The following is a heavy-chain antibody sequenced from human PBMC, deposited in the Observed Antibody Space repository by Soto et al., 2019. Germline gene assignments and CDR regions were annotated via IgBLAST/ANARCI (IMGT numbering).Heavy chain of an antibody. CDR1: GAPFSSYP. V-gene: IGHV1-69*01. CDR2: SYPPFGTA. D-gene: IGHD2-2*01. Sequence: QVQLVQSGAEVKKPGSSVKVSCRASGAPFSSYPISWVELPPGKGLDWLGGSYPPFGTANYEQKFQGRVPITADESTSTAYMELSSLRSEDTAVYYCARSDIVVVPSAQYTGYYYYGMDVWGQGTTVTVSS. J-gene: IGHJ6*02. CDR3: ARSDIVVVPSAQYTGYYYYGMDV.